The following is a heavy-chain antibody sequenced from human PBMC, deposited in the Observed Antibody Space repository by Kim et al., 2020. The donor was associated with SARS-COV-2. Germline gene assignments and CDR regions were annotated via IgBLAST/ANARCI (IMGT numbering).Heavy chain of an antibody. CDR2: ISSSSSYI. D-gene: IGHD6-19*01. V-gene: IGHV3-21*01. Sequence: GGSLRLSCAASGFTFSSYSMNWVRQAPGKGLEWVSSISSSSSYIYYADSVKGRFTISRDNAKNSLYLQMNSLRAEDTAVYYCARYSFYPIAVAGPNYYYYYGMDVWGQGTTVTVSS. CDR1: GFTFSSYS. J-gene: IGHJ6*02. CDR3: ARYSFYPIAVAGPNYYYYYGMDV.